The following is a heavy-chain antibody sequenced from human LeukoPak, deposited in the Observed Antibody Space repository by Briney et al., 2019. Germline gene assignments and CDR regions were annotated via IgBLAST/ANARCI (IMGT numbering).Heavy chain of an antibody. D-gene: IGHD2-2*01. CDR2: IWYDGSNK. CDR1: GFTFSSYG. Sequence: GGSLRLSCAASGFTFSSYGMHWVRQAPGKGLEWVAVIWYDGSNKYYADSVKGRFTISRDNSKNTLYLQMNSLRAEDTAVYCCARDPCSSTSCYLDFDYWGQGTLVTVSS. V-gene: IGHV3-33*01. CDR3: ARDPCSSTSCYLDFDY. J-gene: IGHJ4*02.